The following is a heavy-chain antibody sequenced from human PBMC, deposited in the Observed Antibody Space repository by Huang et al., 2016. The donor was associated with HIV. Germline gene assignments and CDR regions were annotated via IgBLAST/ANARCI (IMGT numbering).Heavy chain of an antibody. J-gene: IGHJ3*02. V-gene: IGHV4-34*01. Sequence: QVQLQQWGAGLLKPSETLSLTCAVYGGSFCGYYWSWIRQSPGKGLELIGEIHHSGSTNANPSLKSRLTISVDTSKNLFSLKLSSVTAADTAVYYCARERMMSWLDDHDAFDIWGQGTMVTVSS. D-gene: IGHD1-1*01. CDR3: ARERMMSWLDDHDAFDI. CDR1: GGSFCGYY. CDR2: IHHSGST.